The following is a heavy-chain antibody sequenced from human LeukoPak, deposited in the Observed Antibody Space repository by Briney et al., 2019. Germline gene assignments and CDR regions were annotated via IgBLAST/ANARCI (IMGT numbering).Heavy chain of an antibody. V-gene: IGHV3-66*01. CDR2: IFSGGVT. CDR1: AFTVSSNH. CDR3: ARGPISSLGFDY. D-gene: IGHD3-16*02. J-gene: IGHJ4*02. Sequence: GGSLRLSCAASAFTVSSNHMSWVRQVPGKGVEWVSLIFSGGVTYNADSVKGRFTISRDNSKNTLYLQMNSLRAEDTAVYYCARGPISSLGFDYWGQGTLVTVSS.